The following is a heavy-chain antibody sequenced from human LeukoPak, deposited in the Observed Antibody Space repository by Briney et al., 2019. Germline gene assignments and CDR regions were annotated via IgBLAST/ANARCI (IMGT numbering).Heavy chain of an antibody. V-gene: IGHV4-59*01. CDR2: IYYSGST. CDR1: GGSISSYY. CDR3: ASRTYCGGDCYSLDASDI. Sequence: SETLSLTCTVSGGSISSYYLSWIRQPPGKGLEWIGYIYYSGSTNYNPSLKSRVTISVDTSKNQFSLKLSSVTAADTAVYYCASRTYCGGDCYSLDASDIWGQGTMATVSS. D-gene: IGHD2-21*02. J-gene: IGHJ3*02.